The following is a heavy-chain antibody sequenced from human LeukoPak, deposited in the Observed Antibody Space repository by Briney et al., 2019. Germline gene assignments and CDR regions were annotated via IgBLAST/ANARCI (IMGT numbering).Heavy chain of an antibody. CDR2: IFYSGST. CDR3: ARDTGWNYPFDY. V-gene: IGHV4-59*12. CDR1: GGSIISYH. D-gene: IGHD1-7*01. Sequence: SETLSLTCTVSGGSIISYHWSWIRQPPGKGLEWIGHIFYSGSTNYNPSLKSRVTMSVDTSKNQFSLKLSSVTAADTAVYYCARDTGWNYPFDYWGQGTLVTVSS. J-gene: IGHJ4*02.